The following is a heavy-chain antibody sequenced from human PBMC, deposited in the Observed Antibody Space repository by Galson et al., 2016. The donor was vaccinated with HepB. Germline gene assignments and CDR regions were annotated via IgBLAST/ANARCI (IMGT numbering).Heavy chain of an antibody. J-gene: IGHJ6*02. V-gene: IGHV5-51*01. CDR2: IYPGDSET. Sequence: QSGAEVKKPGESLKISCKGSGYSFSSYWIGWVRQVPGKGLEWMGMIYPGDSETRYSPSFQGQVTISADKSNTTAYLQWSSLKSSDTAMYYCAGTITRYHAMDVWGQGTTVTVAS. D-gene: IGHD5-24*01. CDR1: GYSFSSYW. CDR3: AGTITRYHAMDV.